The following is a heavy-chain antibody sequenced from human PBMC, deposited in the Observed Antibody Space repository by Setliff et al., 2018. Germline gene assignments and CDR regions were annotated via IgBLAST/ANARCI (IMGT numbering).Heavy chain of an antibody. D-gene: IGHD3-3*01. Sequence: GGSLRLSCAASGFTFSNHGMHWVRQAPGKGLEWVAFTRYNGDGKYYADSVKGRFTISRDNAKNSLFLQMNSLRVEDTAVYYCARDVFDFRTGQAGPWGQGTLVTVSS. J-gene: IGHJ5*02. V-gene: IGHV3-30*02. CDR3: ARDVFDFRTGQAGP. CDR1: GFTFSNHG. CDR2: TRYNGDGK.